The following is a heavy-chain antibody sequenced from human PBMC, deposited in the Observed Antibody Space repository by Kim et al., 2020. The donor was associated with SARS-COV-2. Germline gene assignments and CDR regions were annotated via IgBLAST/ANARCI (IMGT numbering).Heavy chain of an antibody. Sequence: ASVKVSCKASGYTFTGYYMHWVRQAPGQGLEWMGWINPNSGGTNYAQKFQGWVTRTRDTSISTAYMELSRLRSDDTAVYYCARVRAGGWFDPWGQGTLVTVSS. D-gene: IGHD3-10*01. J-gene: IGHJ5*02. CDR2: INPNSGGT. V-gene: IGHV1-2*04. CDR3: ARVRAGGWFDP. CDR1: GYTFTGYY.